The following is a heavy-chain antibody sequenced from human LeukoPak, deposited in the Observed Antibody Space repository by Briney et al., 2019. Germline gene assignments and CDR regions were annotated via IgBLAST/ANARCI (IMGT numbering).Heavy chain of an antibody. CDR3: AKDRGYYDFWSGLNDY. CDR1: GFTFSSYA. Sequence: GGSLRLSCAASGFTFSSYAMSWVRQAPGKGLEWVSAISGSGGSTYYADSVKGRFTISRDNSKNTLYLQMNSLRAEDTAVYYCAKDRGYYDFWSGLNDYWGQGTLVTVSS. V-gene: IGHV3-23*01. D-gene: IGHD3-3*01. J-gene: IGHJ4*02. CDR2: ISGSGGST.